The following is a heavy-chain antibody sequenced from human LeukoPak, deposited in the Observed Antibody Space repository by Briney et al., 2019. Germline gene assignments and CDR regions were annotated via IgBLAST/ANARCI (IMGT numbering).Heavy chain of an antibody. D-gene: IGHD5-12*01. V-gene: IGHV5-51*01. CDR3: ATLKYGYSNYDGALAY. Sequence: PGESLKISCKGSGGSFSSSWIGWVRQMPGKGLEWMGIIYLGDSDTRYSPSFQGHVTFSADKSINSAYLQWRSLKASDTAMYYCATLKYGYSNYDGALAYWGQGTLVTVSS. CDR2: IYLGDSDT. CDR1: GGSFSSSW. J-gene: IGHJ4*02.